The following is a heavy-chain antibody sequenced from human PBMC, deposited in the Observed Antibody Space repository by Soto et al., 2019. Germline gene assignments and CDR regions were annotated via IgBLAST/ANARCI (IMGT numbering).Heavy chain of an antibody. J-gene: IGHJ5*02. V-gene: IGHV2-26*01. D-gene: IGHD2-15*01. Sequence: QVTLKESGPVLVKPTETLTLTCTVSGFSLSNARMGVSWIRQPPGKALEWLAHIFSNDEKSYSTSLKSRLTISKDTSKSQVVLTMTNMDPGDTATYYCARTLTRYCSGGSCYSSGWFDPWGQGTLVTVSS. CDR1: GFSLSNARMG. CDR3: ARTLTRYCSGGSCYSSGWFDP. CDR2: IFSNDEK.